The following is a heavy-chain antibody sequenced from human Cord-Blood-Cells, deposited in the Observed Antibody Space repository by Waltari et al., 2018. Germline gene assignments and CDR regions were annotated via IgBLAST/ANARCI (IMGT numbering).Heavy chain of an antibody. CDR1: GYSISSGYY. D-gene: IGHD2-15*01. J-gene: IGHJ4*02. Sequence: QVQLLESGPGLVKPSETLSLTCAVSGYSISSGYYWGWIRQPPGKGLEWIGSIYHSGSPYYNPSLKSRVTISVDTSKNQFSLKLSSVTAADTAVYYCARGMYSSSFLGYCSGGSCYFDYWGQGTLVTVSS. CDR2: IYHSGSP. CDR3: ARGMYSSSFLGYCSGGSCYFDY. V-gene: IGHV4-38-2*01.